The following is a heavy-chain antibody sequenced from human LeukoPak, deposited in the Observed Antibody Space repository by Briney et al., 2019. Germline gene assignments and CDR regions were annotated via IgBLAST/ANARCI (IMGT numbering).Heavy chain of an antibody. Sequence: ASVKVSCKASGYTVSSYYMHWVRQAPGQGLEWMGIINPSGGSTNYAQKFQGRVTMTRDTSTSTIYMELSSLRSEDTAVYYCARVYSSALDYWGQGTLVTVSS. CDR1: GYTVSSYY. CDR2: INPSGGST. V-gene: IGHV1-46*01. D-gene: IGHD6-19*01. J-gene: IGHJ4*02. CDR3: ARVYSSALDY.